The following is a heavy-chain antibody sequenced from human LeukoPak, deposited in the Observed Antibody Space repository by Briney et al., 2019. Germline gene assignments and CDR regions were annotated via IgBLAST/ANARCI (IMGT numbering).Heavy chain of an antibody. J-gene: IGHJ4*02. Sequence: ASAKVSCTPSVYTFSSYSTSCVSHAPGQGLEWMGWISVYNGNTKYAQNFQGRVTMTTDTFTDTAYMELRNLRSDDTAFYYCARDDLDWSGNTCYPVNYWGQGTLVAVSS. CDR3: ARDDLDWSGNTCYPVNY. D-gene: IGHD2-15*01. CDR2: ISVYNGNT. CDR1: VYTFSSYS. V-gene: IGHV1-18*01.